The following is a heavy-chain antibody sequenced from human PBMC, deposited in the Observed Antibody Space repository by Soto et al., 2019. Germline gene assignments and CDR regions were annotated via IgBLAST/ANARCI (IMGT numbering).Heavy chain of an antibody. J-gene: IGHJ6*02. V-gene: IGHV4-30-4*02. D-gene: IGHD3-22*01. Sequence: SETLSLTCTVSGGSISSGDYYWSWIRQPPGKGLEWIGYIYYSGSTYYNPSLKSRVTISVDTSKNQFSLKLSSVTAADTAVYYCVVVKDHYYYYGMDVWGQGTTVTVSS. CDR1: GGSISSGDYY. CDR3: VVVKDHYYYYGMDV. CDR2: IYYSGST.